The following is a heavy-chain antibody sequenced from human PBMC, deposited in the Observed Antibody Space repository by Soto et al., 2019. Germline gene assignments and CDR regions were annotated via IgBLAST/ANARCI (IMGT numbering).Heavy chain of an antibody. V-gene: IGHV1-18*01. CDR3: ARDGVAATHYYYFYYMDV. D-gene: IGHD2-15*01. Sequence: QVQLVQSGAEVKKPGASVKVSCKASGYTFTSYGISWVRQAPGQGLEWMGWISAYNGNTNYAQKLQGRVTMTTDTGKSTAYMELRSLRSDDTAVYYCARDGVAATHYYYFYYMDVWGKGTPVTVSS. CDR1: GYTFTSYG. CDR2: ISAYNGNT. J-gene: IGHJ6*03.